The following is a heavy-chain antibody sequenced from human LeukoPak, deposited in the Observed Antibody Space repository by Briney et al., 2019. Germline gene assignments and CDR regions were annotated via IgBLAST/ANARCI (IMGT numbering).Heavy chain of an antibody. Sequence: GGSLRLSCAASGFTATSSYMTWVRQAQGKGLEWVSILYRGGSTKYADSVRGRFIISRDDSKNTLFLQMNSLRAEDMGVYYCARKDIVGYYLDVWGKGTTVTISS. CDR1: GFTATSSY. CDR3: ARKDIVGYYLDV. D-gene: IGHD2-15*01. J-gene: IGHJ6*03. V-gene: IGHV3-66*01. CDR2: LYRGGST.